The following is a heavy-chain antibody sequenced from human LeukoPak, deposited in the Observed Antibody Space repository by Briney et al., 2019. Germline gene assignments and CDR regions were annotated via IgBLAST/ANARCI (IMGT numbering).Heavy chain of an antibody. V-gene: IGHV1-46*01. CDR1: GYTFTSYY. CDR3: AREGYMGVGYYDSSGYYGDY. J-gene: IGHJ4*02. D-gene: IGHD3-22*01. CDR2: INPSGGST. Sequence: ASVKVSCKASGYTFTSYYMHWVRQAPGQGLEWMGIINPSGGSTSYAQKFQGRVTMTRDTSTSTVYMELSSLRSEDTAVYYCAREGYMGVGYYDSSGYYGDYWGQGTLVTVPS.